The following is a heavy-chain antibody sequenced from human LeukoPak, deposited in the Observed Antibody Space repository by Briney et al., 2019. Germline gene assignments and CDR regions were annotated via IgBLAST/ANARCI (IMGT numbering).Heavy chain of an antibody. CDR3: ARYVGVVAATSYYYYYMDV. CDR1: GFTFSSYT. CDR2: ISSNGGST. J-gene: IGHJ6*03. Sequence: GGSLRLSCAASGFTFSSYTMHWVRQAPGKGLEYVSAISSNGGSTYYANSVKGRFTISRDNSKNTLYLQMNSLRAEDTAVYYCARYVGVVAATSYYYYYMDVWGKGTTVTISS. D-gene: IGHD2-15*01. V-gene: IGHV3-64*01.